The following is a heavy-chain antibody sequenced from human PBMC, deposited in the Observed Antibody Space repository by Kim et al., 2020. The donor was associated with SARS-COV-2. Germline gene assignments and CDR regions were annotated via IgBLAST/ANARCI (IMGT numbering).Heavy chain of an antibody. Sequence: SETLSLTCTVSGGSISSSSYYWGWIRQPPGKGLEWIGSIYYSGSTYYNPSLKSRVTISVDTSKNQFSLKLSSVTAADTAVYYCARRNPRRYFQHWGQGTLVTVSS. CDR2: IYYSGST. D-gene: IGHD1-1*01. V-gene: IGHV4-39*01. CDR3: ARRNPRRYFQH. J-gene: IGHJ1*01. CDR1: GGSISSSSYY.